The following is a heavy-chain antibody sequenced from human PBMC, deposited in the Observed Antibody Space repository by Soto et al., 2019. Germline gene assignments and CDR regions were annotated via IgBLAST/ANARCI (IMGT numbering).Heavy chain of an antibody. CDR2: MNPNSGIT. Sequence: QVQLVQSGAEVKKPGASVKVSCKASGYTFTSYDINWVRQATGQGLEWMGWMNPNSGITGYAQKFQGRITRTRNTSIITAYMELCSLRSDDTAVYYCARREWLQATPFDYCGQGSLVTVSS. D-gene: IGHD5-12*01. CDR3: ARREWLQATPFDY. CDR1: GYTFTSYD. J-gene: IGHJ4*02. V-gene: IGHV1-8*01.